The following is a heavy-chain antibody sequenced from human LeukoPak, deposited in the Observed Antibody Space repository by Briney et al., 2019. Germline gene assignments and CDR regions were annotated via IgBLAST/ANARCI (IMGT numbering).Heavy chain of an antibody. V-gene: IGHV3-23*01. J-gene: IGHJ3*02. CDR3: AKAQWLVVAFDI. CDR1: GFTFSSYA. CDR2: ISGSGGST. Sequence: GGSLRLSCAASGFTFSSYAMSWVRQVPGKGLEWVSAISGSGGSTYYADSVKGRFTISRDNSKNTLYLQMNSLRAEDTAVYYCAKAQWLVVAFDIWGQGTMVTVSS. D-gene: IGHD6-19*01.